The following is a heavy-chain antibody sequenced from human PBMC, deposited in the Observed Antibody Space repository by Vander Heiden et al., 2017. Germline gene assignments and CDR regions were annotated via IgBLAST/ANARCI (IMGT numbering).Heavy chain of an antibody. CDR3: ARDSGDSSGYHDAFDI. CDR1: GFPFSTYG. Sequence: QVQLVASGGGVVQPGRSLRLSCAASGFPFSTYGMHWVRQAPGKGLEWVAVIWYDGTNKYYADSVKGRFTISRDSSKNTLYLQMNSLRADDTAVYYCARDSGDSSGYHDAFDIWGQGTMVTVSS. CDR2: IWYDGTNK. J-gene: IGHJ3*02. V-gene: IGHV3-33*01. D-gene: IGHD3-22*01.